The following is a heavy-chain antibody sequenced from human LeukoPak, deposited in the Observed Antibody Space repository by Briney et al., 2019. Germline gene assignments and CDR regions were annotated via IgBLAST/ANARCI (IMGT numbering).Heavy chain of an antibody. CDR1: GFNFSRYT. CDR2: ISGGGGST. D-gene: IGHD3-10*01. J-gene: IGHJ6*02. V-gene: IGHV3-23*01. CDR3: ANTGPIYTWYEEAFSGMDV. Sequence: GGSLRLSCAACGFNFSRYTMSWVRQAPGKGLEWVSAISGGGGSTFYADAVKGRFTISRDNSKNTLSLQMNSLRGEDTAVYYCANTGPIYTWYEEAFSGMDVWGQGTTVTVSS.